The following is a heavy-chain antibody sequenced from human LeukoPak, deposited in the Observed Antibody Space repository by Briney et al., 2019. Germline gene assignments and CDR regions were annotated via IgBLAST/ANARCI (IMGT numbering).Heavy chain of an antibody. J-gene: IGHJ4*02. CDR1: GFTFSDHY. CDR2: SRNRAKSYTT. Sequence: GGSLRLSCAVSGFTFSDHYMDWVRQAPGKGLEWVGRSRNRAKSYTTDYAASVKGRFTISRDDSKSTLYLQMNNLETEDTAVYYCSRDATGDHWGQGTLVSVSS. CDR3: SRDATGDH. V-gene: IGHV3-72*01.